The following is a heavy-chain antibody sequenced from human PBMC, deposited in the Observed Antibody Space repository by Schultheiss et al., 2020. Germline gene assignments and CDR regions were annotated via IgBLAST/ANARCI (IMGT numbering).Heavy chain of an antibody. J-gene: IGHJ6*02. V-gene: IGHV3-33*05. CDR1: GFTFSSYG. CDR2: ISYDGSNK. Sequence: GGSLRLSCAASGFTFSSYGMHWVRQAPGKGLEWVAVISYDGSNKYYADSVKGRFTISRDNSKNTLYLQMNSLRAEDTAVYYCASDYYYGSGSYYYYYYGMDVWGQGTTVTVSS. CDR3: ASDYYYGSGSYYYYYYGMDV. D-gene: IGHD3-10*01.